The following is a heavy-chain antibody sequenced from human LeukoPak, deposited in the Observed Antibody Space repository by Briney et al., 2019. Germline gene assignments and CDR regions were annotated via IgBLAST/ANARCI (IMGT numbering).Heavy chain of an antibody. Sequence: SVKVSCKASGGTFSSYAISWVRQAPGQGLEWMGRIIPIFGTANYAQKFQGRVTITTDESTSTAYMELSSLRSEDTAVYYCARKKNWGGGGGFDYWGQGTLVTVSS. CDR2: IIPIFGTA. CDR1: GGTFSSYA. V-gene: IGHV1-69*05. D-gene: IGHD7-27*01. J-gene: IGHJ4*02. CDR3: ARKKNWGGGGGFDY.